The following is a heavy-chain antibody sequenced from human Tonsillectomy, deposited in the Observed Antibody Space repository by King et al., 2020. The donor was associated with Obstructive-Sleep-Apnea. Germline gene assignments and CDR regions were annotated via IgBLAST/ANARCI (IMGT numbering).Heavy chain of an antibody. CDR1: GGSISSSSYY. D-gene: IGHD5-24*01. CDR2: IYYSGST. CDR3: AREEVEMATIGWFDP. V-gene: IGHV4-39*07. Sequence: LQLQESGPGLVKPSETLSLTCTVSGGSISSSSYYWGWIRQPPGKGLEWIGSIYYSGSTYYNPSLKSRVTISVDTSKNQFSLKLSSVTAADTAVYYCAREEVEMATIGWFDPWGQGTLVTVSS. J-gene: IGHJ5*02.